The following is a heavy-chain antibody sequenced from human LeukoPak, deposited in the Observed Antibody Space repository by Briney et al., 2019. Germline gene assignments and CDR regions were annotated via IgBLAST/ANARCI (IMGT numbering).Heavy chain of an antibody. V-gene: IGHV1-8*03. CDR3: ARVRYSSSWYTNWFDP. CDR1: GYTFTIYD. CDR2: MNPNSGNT. J-gene: IGHJ5*02. Sequence: GASVTVSCTPSGYTFTIYDINWVRQATGQGLEWMGWMNPNSGNTGYAQKFQGRVTITRNTSISTAYMELSSLRSEDTAVYYCARVRYSSSWYTNWFDPWGQGTLVTVSS. D-gene: IGHD6-13*01.